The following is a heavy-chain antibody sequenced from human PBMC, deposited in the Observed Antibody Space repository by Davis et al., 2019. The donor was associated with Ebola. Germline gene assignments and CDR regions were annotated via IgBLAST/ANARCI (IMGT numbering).Heavy chain of an antibody. CDR3: ARSVYYYDSSGYYHERFDAFDI. V-gene: IGHV1-8*03. Sequence: ASVKVSCKASGYTFTSYDINWVRQATGQGLEWMGWMNPNSGNTGYAQKFQGRVTITRNTSISTAYMELSSLRSEDTAVYYCARSVYYYDSSGYYHERFDAFDIRGQGTMVTVSS. CDR2: MNPNSGNT. D-gene: IGHD3-22*01. J-gene: IGHJ3*02. CDR1: GYTFTSYD.